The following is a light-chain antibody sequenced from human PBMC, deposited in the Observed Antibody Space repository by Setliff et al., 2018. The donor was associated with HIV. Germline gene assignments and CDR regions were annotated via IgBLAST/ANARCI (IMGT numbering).Light chain of an antibody. CDR1: SSNNGAGFD. CDR3: QSFDSSLSV. Sequence: QSVLTQPPSVSGAPGQRVTISCTGSSSNNGAGFDVHWYQLVPDTAPRLLIHDNNNRPAGVPDRFSGYRSGASASLAIAWLHADDDADYFCQSFDSSLSVFGTGTKVTVL. J-gene: IGLJ1*01. CDR2: DNN. V-gene: IGLV1-40*01.